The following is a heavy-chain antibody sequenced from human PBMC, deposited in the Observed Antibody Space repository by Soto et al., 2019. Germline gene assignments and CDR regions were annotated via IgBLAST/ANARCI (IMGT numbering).Heavy chain of an antibody. J-gene: IGHJ5*02. CDR3: ARDGLMNYYDVNWCDP. CDR1: GGTFSSYA. V-gene: IGHV1-69*13. Sequence: SVKVSCNASGGTFSSYAISWVRQATGQGLEWMGAIIPIFGTANYAQKFQGRVTITADESTSTAYMELSRMRSEDTAVYYCARDGLMNYYDVNWCDPWGQGTLVNVSS. CDR2: IIPIFGTA. D-gene: IGHD3-22*01.